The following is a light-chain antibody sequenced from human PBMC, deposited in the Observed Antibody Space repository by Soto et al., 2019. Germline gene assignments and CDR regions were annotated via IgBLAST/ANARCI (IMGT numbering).Light chain of an antibody. J-gene: IGLJ1*01. Sequence: LTQPAAVSGSPGQSITISCTGTSSDVGAYNYVSWYQHHPGKAPRLMISEVTNRPSGVSNRFSGSKSGNSASLTISGLQPDDEADYYCSSYTGSSTLYVFGTGTKVTVL. CDR1: SSDVGAYNY. CDR2: EVT. CDR3: SSYTGSSTLYV. V-gene: IGLV2-14*01.